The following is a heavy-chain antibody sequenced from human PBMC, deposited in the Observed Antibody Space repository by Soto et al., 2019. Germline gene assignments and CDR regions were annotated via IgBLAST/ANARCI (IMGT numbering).Heavy chain of an antibody. V-gene: IGHV3-30*02. J-gene: IGHJ4*02. CDR1: KSIFTSYG. CDR3: SKDGIGGTAFRGFLDY. D-gene: IGHD1-1*01. Sequence: GGSLRISCAASKSIFTSYGMHWVRQTQGKRLERVTVIRFDGTDEHYADSVKGRFNISRDNTNNMLNLKIISLSVEKKALNYCSKDGIGGTAFRGFLDYWRQGTMVTV. CDR2: IRFDGTDE.